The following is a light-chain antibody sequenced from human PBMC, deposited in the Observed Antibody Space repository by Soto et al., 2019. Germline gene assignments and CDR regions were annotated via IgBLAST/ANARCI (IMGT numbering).Light chain of an antibody. V-gene: IGKV3-20*01. CDR3: QQYGSLPAT. Sequence: EIVLTQSPGTLSLSPGERATLSCRASQSVSSSYLAWYQQKPGQAPRLLIYGASSRATGIPDRFSGSGSGTDFTLTISRLEPEDFAVSYCQQYGSLPATFGGGTKVDIK. CDR1: QSVSSSY. CDR2: GAS. J-gene: IGKJ4*01.